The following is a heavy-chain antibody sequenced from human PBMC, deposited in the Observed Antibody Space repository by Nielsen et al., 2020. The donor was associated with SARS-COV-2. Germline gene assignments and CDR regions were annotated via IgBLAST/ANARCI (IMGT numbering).Heavy chain of an antibody. CDR3: ARARQLSQYYYYYYYMDV. D-gene: IGHD6-13*01. Sequence: SETLSLTCVVYGGSLSGFQWKWIRQPPGKGLEWIAQINHSGDTKHNPSLKSRVTISVDTSKNQFSLKLSSVTAADTAVYYCARARQLSQYYYYYYYMDVWGKGTTVTVSS. CDR1: GGSLSGFQ. J-gene: IGHJ6*03. V-gene: IGHV4-34*01. CDR2: INHSGDT.